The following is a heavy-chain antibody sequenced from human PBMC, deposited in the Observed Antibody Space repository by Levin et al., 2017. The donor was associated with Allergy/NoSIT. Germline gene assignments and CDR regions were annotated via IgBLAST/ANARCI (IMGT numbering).Heavy chain of an antibody. D-gene: IGHD1-1*01. CDR1: GYTFTGYY. CDR3: ARAALGKDYYWNDRFDH. J-gene: IGHJ4*02. V-gene: IGHV1-2*02. Sequence: GESLKISCKASGYTFTGYYMYWLRLTPGQGLEWLGWVNPNTGDTKSAQKFEGRVTMTRDTSVSTFYLELSSLMHDDSAIYYCARAALGKDYYWNDRFDHWGQGTQVTVSA. CDR2: VNPNTGDT.